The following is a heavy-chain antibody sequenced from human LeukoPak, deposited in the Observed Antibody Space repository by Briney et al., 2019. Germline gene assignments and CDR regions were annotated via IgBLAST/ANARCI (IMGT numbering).Heavy chain of an antibody. CDR3: ARDSCLIKTCLDY. Sequence: GGSLRLSCATSGFIFSHFGMHWVREAPGKGLEWVAAIQSDGSQEYFADSVKGRSTISRDKSKSTMYLQIDTLRAEDTAVYYCARDSCLIKTCLDYWGQGTLVTVSS. V-gene: IGHV3-33*01. CDR1: GFIFSHFG. D-gene: IGHD3-10*01. CDR2: IQSDGSQE. J-gene: IGHJ4*02.